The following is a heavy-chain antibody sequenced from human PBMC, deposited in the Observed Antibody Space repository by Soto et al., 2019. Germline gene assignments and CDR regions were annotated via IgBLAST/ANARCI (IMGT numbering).Heavy chain of an antibody. CDR1: GYTFTGYY. J-gene: IGHJ6*02. CDR3: ARAGGYSRTTPNPRAYDMDV. D-gene: IGHD6-13*01. Sequence: ASVKVSCKASGYTFTGYYMHWVRQAPGQGLEWMGWINPNSGGTNYAQKFQGWVTMTRDTSISTAYMELSRLRAEDTAVYYCARAGGYSRTTPNPRAYDMDVWGQGTTVTVSS. V-gene: IGHV1-2*04. CDR2: INPNSGGT.